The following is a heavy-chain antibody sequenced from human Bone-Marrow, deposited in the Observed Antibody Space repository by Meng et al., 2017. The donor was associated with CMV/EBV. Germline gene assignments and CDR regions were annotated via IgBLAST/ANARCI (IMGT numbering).Heavy chain of an antibody. CDR2: IRYDGSNK. Sequence: GGSLRLSCAASGFTFSSYGMHWVRQAPGKGLEWVAFIRYDGSNKYYADSVKGRFTISRDNSKNTLYLQMNSLRAEDTAVYYCAKDPHLITIFGVVIKKSPSNYYGMDVWGQGTTVTGSS. CDR1: GFTFSSYG. V-gene: IGHV3-30*02. CDR3: AKDPHLITIFGVVIKKSPSNYYGMDV. D-gene: IGHD3-3*01. J-gene: IGHJ6*02.